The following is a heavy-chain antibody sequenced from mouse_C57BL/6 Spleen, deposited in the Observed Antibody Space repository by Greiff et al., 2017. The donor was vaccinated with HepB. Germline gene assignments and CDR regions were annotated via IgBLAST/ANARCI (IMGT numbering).Heavy chain of an antibody. D-gene: IGHD1-1*01. V-gene: IGHV2-5*01. CDR2: IWRGGST. CDR1: GFSLTSYG. J-gene: IGHJ4*01. CDR3: AKNFGSSSLYAMDY. Sequence: QVQLQQSGPGLVQPSQSLSITCTVSGFSLTSYGVHWGRQSPGKGLEWLGVIWRGGSTDYNAAFMSRLSITKDNSKSQVFFKMNSLQADDTAIYYCAKNFGSSSLYAMDYWGQGTSVTVSS.